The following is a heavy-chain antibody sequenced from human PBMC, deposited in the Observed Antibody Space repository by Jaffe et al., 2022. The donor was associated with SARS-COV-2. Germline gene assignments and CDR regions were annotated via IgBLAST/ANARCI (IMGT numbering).Heavy chain of an antibody. D-gene: IGHD3-3*01. CDR2: INAGNGNT. CDR3: ARGALLRFLEWLLFGMDV. Sequence: QVQLVQSGAEVKKPGASVKVSCKASGYTFTSYAMHWVRQAPGQRLEWMGWINAGNGNTKYSQKFQGRVTITRDTSASTAYMELSSLRSEDTAVYYCARGALLRFLEWLLFGMDVWGQGTTVTVSS. J-gene: IGHJ6*02. CDR1: GYTFTSYA. V-gene: IGHV1-3*01.